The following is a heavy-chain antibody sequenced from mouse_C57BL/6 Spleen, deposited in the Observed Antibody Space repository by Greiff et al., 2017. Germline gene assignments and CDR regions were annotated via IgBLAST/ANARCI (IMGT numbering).Heavy chain of an antibody. CDR1: GYTFTSYW. V-gene: IGHV1-64*01. D-gene: IGHD1-1*01. CDR3: ARSVLRAMDY. Sequence: QVQLQQPGAELVKPGASVKLSCKASGYTFTSYWMPWVKQRPGQGLEWIGMIHPNSGSTNYNEKFKSKATLTVDKSSSTAYMQLSSLTSEDSAVYYCARSVLRAMDYWGQGTSVTVSS. J-gene: IGHJ4*01. CDR2: IHPNSGST.